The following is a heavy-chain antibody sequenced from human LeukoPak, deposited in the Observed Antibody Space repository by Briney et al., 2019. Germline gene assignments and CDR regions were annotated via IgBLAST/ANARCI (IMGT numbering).Heavy chain of an antibody. CDR2: IYYSGST. Sequence: SETLSLTCTVSGGSISSSSYYWGWIRQPPGKGLEWIGSIYYSGSTYYNPSLKSRVTISVDTSKNQFSLKLSSVTAADTAVYYSAREGIAALDPIDYWGQGTLVTVSS. J-gene: IGHJ4*02. D-gene: IGHD6-13*01. CDR3: AREGIAALDPIDY. V-gene: IGHV4-39*07. CDR1: GGSISSSSYY.